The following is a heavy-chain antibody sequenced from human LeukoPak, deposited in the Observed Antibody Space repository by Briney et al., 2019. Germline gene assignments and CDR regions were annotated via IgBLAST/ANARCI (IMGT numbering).Heavy chain of an antibody. D-gene: IGHD2-15*01. V-gene: IGHV4-39*07. CDR1: GGSVSSSSYY. CDR3: ARSPLLGYCSGGSCNWFDP. J-gene: IGHJ5*02. CDR2: IYYSGST. Sequence: PSETLSPTCTVSGGSVSSSSYYWGWIRQPPGKGLVWIGSIYYSGSTYYNPSLKSRVTISVDTSKNQFSLKLSSVTAADTAVYYCARSPLLGYCSGGSCNWFDPWGQGTLVTVSS.